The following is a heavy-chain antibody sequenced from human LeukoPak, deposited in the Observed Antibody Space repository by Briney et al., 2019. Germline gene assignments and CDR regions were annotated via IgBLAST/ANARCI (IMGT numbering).Heavy chain of an antibody. V-gene: IGHV3-33*01. J-gene: IGHJ4*02. CDR1: GFTFSNYG. Sequence: GGSLRLSCAASGFTFSNYGMHWVRQAPGKGLEWVAVIWFDGSYKYYADSVKGRFTISRDNAKNSLYLQMNSLRAEDTAVYYCARDPPFIIGTTFFDYWGQGTLVTVSS. CDR2: IWFDGSYK. D-gene: IGHD1-20*01. CDR3: ARDPPFIIGTTFFDY.